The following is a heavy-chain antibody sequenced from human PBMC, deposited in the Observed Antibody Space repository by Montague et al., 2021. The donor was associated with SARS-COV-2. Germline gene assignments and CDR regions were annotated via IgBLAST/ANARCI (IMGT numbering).Heavy chain of an antibody. Sequence: SETLSLTCTVSGGSISSYYWSWIRQPAGKGLEWIGRIYPSGSTKSNPSLKLRVTMSVDTSKNQFSLKLSSVTAADTAVYYCARDHMTILFMVYYDGMDVWDQGTTVTVSS. CDR2: IYPSGST. V-gene: IGHV4-4*07. CDR3: ARDHMTILFMVYYDGMDV. D-gene: IGHD2-8*01. J-gene: IGHJ6*02. CDR1: GGSISSYY.